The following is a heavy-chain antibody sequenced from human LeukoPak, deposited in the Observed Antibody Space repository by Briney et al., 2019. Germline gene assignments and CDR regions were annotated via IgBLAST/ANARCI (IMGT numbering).Heavy chain of an antibody. J-gene: IGHJ3*02. D-gene: IGHD4-17*01. V-gene: IGHV3-66*02. CDR1: GFTVSSNY. Sequence: PGGSLRLSCAASGFTVSSNYMSWVRQAPGKGLEWVSVIYSGGSTYYADSVKGRFTISRDNSKNTLYLQMNSLRAEDTAVYYCARDRGNGDYDYDAFDIWGQGTMVTVSS. CDR2: IYSGGST. CDR3: ARDRGNGDYDYDAFDI.